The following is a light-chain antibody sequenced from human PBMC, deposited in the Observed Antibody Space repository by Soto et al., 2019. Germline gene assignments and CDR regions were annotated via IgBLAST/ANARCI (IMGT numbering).Light chain of an antibody. Sequence: QSVLTQPPSASGTPGQRVTISCSGSSSNIGSYTVNWYQQLPGTAPKLLIYSNNQRPSGVPDRFSGSKSGTSASLAISGLQSEDEADYYCAAWDDSLNGVVFGGGTQLTV. V-gene: IGLV1-44*01. CDR1: SSNIGSYT. CDR2: SNN. CDR3: AAWDDSLNGVV. J-gene: IGLJ2*01.